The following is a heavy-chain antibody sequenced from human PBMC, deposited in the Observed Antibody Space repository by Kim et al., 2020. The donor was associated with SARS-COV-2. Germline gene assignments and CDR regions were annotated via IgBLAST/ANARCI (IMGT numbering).Heavy chain of an antibody. D-gene: IGHD6-19*01. Sequence: GGSLRLSCAASGFTFSSYAMSWVRQAPGKGLEWVSAISGSGGSTYYADSVKGRFTISRDNSKNTLYLQMNSLRAEDTAVYYCARSSGWYDSSDPRYYFDYWGQGTLVTVSS. CDR1: GFTFSSYA. J-gene: IGHJ4*02. CDR2: ISGSGGST. V-gene: IGHV3-23*01. CDR3: ARSSGWYDSSDPRYYFDY.